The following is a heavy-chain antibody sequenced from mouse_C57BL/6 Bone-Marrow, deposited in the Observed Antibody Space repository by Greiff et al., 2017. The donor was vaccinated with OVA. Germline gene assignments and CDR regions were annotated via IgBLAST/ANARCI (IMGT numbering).Heavy chain of an antibody. D-gene: IGHD2-4*01. J-gene: IGHJ3*01. Sequence: EVKVVESGGGLVQPGGSLSLSCAASGFTFTDYYMSWVRQPPGKALEWLGFIRNKANGYTTEYSASVKGRFTISRDNSQSILYLQMNALRAEDSATYYCARGDYDGFAYWGQGTLVTVSA. CDR2: IRNKANGYTT. CDR1: GFTFTDYY. V-gene: IGHV7-3*01. CDR3: ARGDYDGFAY.